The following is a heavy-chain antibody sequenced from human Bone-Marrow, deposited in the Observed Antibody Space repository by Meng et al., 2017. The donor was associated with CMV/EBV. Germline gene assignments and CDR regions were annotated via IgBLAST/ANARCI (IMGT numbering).Heavy chain of an antibody. CDR3: ARDHIAARPGWFDP. V-gene: IGHV1-18*01. Sequence: YGYTFSTYGISWVRQAPGQGLEWMGWISAYNGDTNYAQKFQGRVTMTTDTSTSTAYMELRSLRSDDAAIYYCARDHIAARPGWFDPWGQGTLVTVSS. CDR1: GYTFSTYG. J-gene: IGHJ5*02. CDR2: ISAYNGDT. D-gene: IGHD6-6*01.